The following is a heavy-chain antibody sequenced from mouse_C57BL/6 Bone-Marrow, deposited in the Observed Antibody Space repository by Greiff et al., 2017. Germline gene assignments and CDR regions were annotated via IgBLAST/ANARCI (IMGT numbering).Heavy chain of an antibody. CDR1: GYTFTSYW. V-gene: IGHV1-59*01. J-gene: IGHJ4*01. Sequence: VKLQQPGAELVRPGTSVKLSCKASGYTFTSYWMHWVKQRPGQGLEWIGVIDPSDSYTNYNQKFKGKATLTVDTSSSTAYMQLSSLTSEDSAVYYCRSYDYYAMDYWGQGTSVTVSS. CDR3: RSYDYYAMDY. CDR2: IDPSDSYT. D-gene: IGHD1-1*01.